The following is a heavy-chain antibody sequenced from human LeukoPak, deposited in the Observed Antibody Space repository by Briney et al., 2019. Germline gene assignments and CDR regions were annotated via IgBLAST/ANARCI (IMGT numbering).Heavy chain of an antibody. D-gene: IGHD2-15*01. CDR2: MSGDGGRT. Sequence: PGGSLRLSCAASGFTFDDYAMHWVRQSPGKGLEWVSLMSGDGGRTYYADSVKGRFTVSRDNSKNTLYLQMNSLGTEDTALYYCAKDLFIARGYFYYMDVWGKGTTVTVSS. V-gene: IGHV3-43*02. CDR3: AKDLFIARGYFYYMDV. CDR1: GFTFDDYA. J-gene: IGHJ6*03.